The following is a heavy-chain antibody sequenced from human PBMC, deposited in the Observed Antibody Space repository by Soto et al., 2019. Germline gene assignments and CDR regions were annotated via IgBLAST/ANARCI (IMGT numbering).Heavy chain of an antibody. CDR3: VRPGIGSLPGLVDG. CDR1: SGPSSSHN. V-gene: IGHV4-4*08. CDR2: VYNTGGT. D-gene: IGHD1-26*01. Sequence: QVQLQQSGPGLVKPSETLSLTCTVSSGPSSSHNWGWIRQSPGRGLEWIGYVYNTGGTSYNPSLKSRVTISADTSANHLSLALSFVTAADTAIYYCVRPGIGSLPGLVDGWGQGTTVSVSS. J-gene: IGHJ6*02.